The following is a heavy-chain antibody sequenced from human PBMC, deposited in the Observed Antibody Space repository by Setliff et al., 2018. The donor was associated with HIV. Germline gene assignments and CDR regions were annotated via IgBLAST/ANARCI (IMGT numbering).Heavy chain of an antibody. J-gene: IGHJ6*03. D-gene: IGHD3-10*01. Sequence: PGGSLRLSCVASGFTFSSYWMNWVRQVPGKGLEWVALISWDGATTNYADSVKDRFTISRDSSKNSLYLQMNSLRTEDTALYYCAREGGSERMPFFYYYMDVWGKGTTVTVSS. CDR3: AREGGSERMPFFYYYMDV. V-gene: IGHV3-43*01. CDR1: GFTFSSYW. CDR2: ISWDGATT.